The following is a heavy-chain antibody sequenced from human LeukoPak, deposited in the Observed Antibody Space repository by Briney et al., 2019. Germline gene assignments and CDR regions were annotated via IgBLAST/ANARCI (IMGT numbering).Heavy chain of an antibody. CDR3: HGSYYSLDY. J-gene: IGHJ4*02. Sequence: ASVKVSCKASGYTFTSYGISWVRQAPGQGLEWMGGMIPNFGTAHYAQKFRDRVTITADKSTNTAYMEVTSLRSEDTAVYYCHGSYYSLDYWGQGTLVTVSS. CDR1: GYTFTSYG. D-gene: IGHD1-26*01. CDR2: MIPNFGTA. V-gene: IGHV1-69*06.